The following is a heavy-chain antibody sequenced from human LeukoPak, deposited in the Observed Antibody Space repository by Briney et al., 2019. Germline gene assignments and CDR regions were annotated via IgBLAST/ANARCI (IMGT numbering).Heavy chain of an antibody. D-gene: IGHD3-10*01. V-gene: IGHV3-23*01. CDR3: ASNGLYGSGSYYDHFDY. J-gene: IGHJ4*02. CDR1: GFTFSSYA. Sequence: GGSLRLSCAASGFTFSSYAMSWVRQAPRKGLEWVSAISGSGGSTYYADSVKGRFTISRDNSKNTLYLQMNSLRAEDTAVYYCASNGLYGSGSYYDHFDYWGQGTLVTVSS. CDR2: ISGSGGST.